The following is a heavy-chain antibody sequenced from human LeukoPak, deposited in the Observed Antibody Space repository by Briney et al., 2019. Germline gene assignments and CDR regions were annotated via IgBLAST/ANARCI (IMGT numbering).Heavy chain of an antibody. CDR1: GFGFGQYE. CDR3: AKDFPHYYEVPHGMDV. CDR2: ISVRD. D-gene: IGHD3-22*01. V-gene: IGHV3-48*03. Sequence: GGSLRLSCAASGFGFGQYEMNWVRQAPGKGLEWIAYISVRDEDSAEGRFTISRDDAKNSLYLQMNGLRVEDTAIYYCAKDFPHYYEVPHGMDVWGQGTTVTV. J-gene: IGHJ6*02.